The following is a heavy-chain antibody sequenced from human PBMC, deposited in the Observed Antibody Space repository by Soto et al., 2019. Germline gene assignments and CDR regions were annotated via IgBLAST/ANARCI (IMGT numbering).Heavy chain of an antibody. CDR1: GVSFSGSA. CDR3: TRLRFWSGSDYYYGMDV. CDR2: IRSKAHSYAT. J-gene: IGHJ6*02. Sequence: GGSLRLSCAASGVSFSGSAMHWVRQASGKGLEWVGRIRSKAHSYATAYAASLKGRFTISRDDSKNTAYLQMNSLKTEDTAVYYCTRLRFWSGSDYYYGMDVWGQGTTVTVSS. D-gene: IGHD3-3*01. V-gene: IGHV3-73*01.